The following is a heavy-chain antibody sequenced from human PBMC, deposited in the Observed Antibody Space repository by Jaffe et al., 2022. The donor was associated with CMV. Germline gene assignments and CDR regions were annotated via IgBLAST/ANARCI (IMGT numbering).Heavy chain of an antibody. J-gene: IGHJ6*03. CDR2: IDPSDSYT. Sequence: EVQLVQSGAEVKKPGESLRISCKGSGYSFTSYWISWVRQMPGKGLEWMGRIDPSDSYTNYSPSFQGHVTISADKSISTAYLQWSSLKASDTAMYYCARQLGGATDNYYYYYMDVWGKGTTVTVSS. CDR3: ARQLGGATDNYYYYYMDV. CDR1: GYSFTSYW. V-gene: IGHV5-10-1*03. D-gene: IGHD1-26*01.